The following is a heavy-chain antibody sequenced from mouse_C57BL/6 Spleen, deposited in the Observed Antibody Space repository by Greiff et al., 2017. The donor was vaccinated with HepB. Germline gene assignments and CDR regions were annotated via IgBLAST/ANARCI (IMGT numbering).Heavy chain of an antibody. J-gene: IGHJ2*01. CDR2: ISYDGSN. CDR3: ARNYGSSEGYYFDY. CDR1: GYSITSGYY. Sequence: DVQLQESGPGLVKPSQSLSLTCSVTGYSITSGYYWNWIRQFPGNKLEWMGYISYDGSNNYNPSLKNRISITRDTSKNQFFLKLNSVTTEDTATYYCARNYGSSEGYYFDYWGQGTTLTVSS. D-gene: IGHD1-1*01. V-gene: IGHV3-6*01.